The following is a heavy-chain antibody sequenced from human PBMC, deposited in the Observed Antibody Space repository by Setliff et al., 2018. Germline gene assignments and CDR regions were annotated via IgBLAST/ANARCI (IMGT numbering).Heavy chain of an antibody. D-gene: IGHD4-17*01. CDR2: IYPGDSDT. CDR1: GYTFTGYY. J-gene: IGHJ4*02. CDR3: ARLATDYGDYESLNYFDY. V-gene: IGHV5-51*01. Sequence: KVSCKASGYTFTGYYMHWVRQMPGKGLEWMGVIYPGDSDTRYSPSFQGQVTISADKSISTAYLQWSSLKASDTAMYYCARLATDYGDYESLNYFDYWGQGTLVTVSS.